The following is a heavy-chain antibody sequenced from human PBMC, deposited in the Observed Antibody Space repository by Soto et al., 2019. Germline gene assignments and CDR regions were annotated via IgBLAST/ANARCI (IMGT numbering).Heavy chain of an antibody. D-gene: IGHD1-1*01. J-gene: IGHJ3*02. CDR1: GFTFSSYS. CDR2: ISSSSSYI. V-gene: IGHV3-21*01. CDR3: ARGQLLHRRAFDI. Sequence: GGSLRLSCAASGFTFSSYSMNWVRQAPGKGLEWVSSISSSSSYIYYADSVKGRFTISRDNAKNSLYLQMNSLRAEDTAVYYCARGQLLHRRAFDIWCQGTMVT.